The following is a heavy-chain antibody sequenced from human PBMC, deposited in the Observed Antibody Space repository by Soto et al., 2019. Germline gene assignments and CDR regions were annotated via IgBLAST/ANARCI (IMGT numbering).Heavy chain of an antibody. CDR3: ARIRRRLTGPRDAFDI. V-gene: IGHV3-53*01. CDR1: GFTVSSNY. CDR2: IYSGGST. J-gene: IGHJ3*02. Sequence: GGSLRLSCAASGFTVSSNYMSWVRQAPGKGLEWVSVIYSGGSTYYADSVKGRFTISRDNSKNTLYLQMNSLRAEDTAVYYCARIRRRLTGPRDAFDIWGQGTMVTVSS.